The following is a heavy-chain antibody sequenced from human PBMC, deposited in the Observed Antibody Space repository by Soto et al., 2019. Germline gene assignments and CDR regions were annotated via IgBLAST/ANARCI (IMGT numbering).Heavy chain of an antibody. CDR1: GFTFSSYA. CDR3: ASDKSAFGVASHFDY. CDR2: ISYDGNNK. V-gene: IGHV3-30-3*01. D-gene: IGHD3-3*01. J-gene: IGHJ4*02. Sequence: LRLSCAASGFTFSSYAMHWVRQAPGKGLEWVAVISYDGNNKYYADSVKGRFTISRDNSESTLYLQMNSLRAEDTAVYYCASDKSAFGVASHFDYWGQGTLVTVSS.